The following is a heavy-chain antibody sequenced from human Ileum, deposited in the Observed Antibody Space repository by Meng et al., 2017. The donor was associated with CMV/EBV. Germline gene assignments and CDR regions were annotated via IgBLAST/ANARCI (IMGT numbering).Heavy chain of an antibody. J-gene: IGHJ1*01. CDR3: ARGLRDSSGKEYFQH. V-gene: IGHV1-8*01. Sequence: SGYTFTSYYINWVRQATGQGLEWMGWMTPNSGNTGYAQKFQGRVTMTRNTSISTAYMELSSLRSEDTAVYYCARGLRDSSGKEYFQHWGQGTLVTVSS. D-gene: IGHD3-22*01. CDR2: MTPNSGNT. CDR1: GYTFTSYY.